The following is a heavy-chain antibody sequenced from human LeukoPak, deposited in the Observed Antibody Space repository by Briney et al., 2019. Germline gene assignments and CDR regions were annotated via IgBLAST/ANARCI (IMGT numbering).Heavy chain of an antibody. CDR3: AKDKGWADSGLGLGLNF. CDR2: ISNDGTNK. Sequence: QPGGSLRLSCAASGFTFSNYGMHWVRRAPGKGLEWVALISNDGTNKYYADSVKGRFTISRDNSKNTLFLQVNSLRVEDTAVYYCAKDKGWADSGLGLGLNFWGQGTLVIVSS. D-gene: IGHD6-25*01. V-gene: IGHV3-30*18. CDR1: GFTFSNYG. J-gene: IGHJ4*02.